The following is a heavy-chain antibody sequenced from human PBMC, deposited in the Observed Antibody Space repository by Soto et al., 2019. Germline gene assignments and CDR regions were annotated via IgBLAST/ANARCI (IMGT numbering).Heavy chain of an antibody. V-gene: IGHV4-59*01. CDR1: GGSISSYY. CDR2: IYYSWST. CDR3: ASAWGGVVDY. J-gene: IGHJ4*02. D-gene: IGHD3-16*01. Sequence: QVQLQESGPGLVKPSETLSLTCTVSGGSISSYYWSWIRQPPGKGLEWIGYIYYSWSTKYNPSIKSRGTISVAPSQHLFPLKLSSATAAGTAVWYCASAWGGVVDYWGQGTLVTASS.